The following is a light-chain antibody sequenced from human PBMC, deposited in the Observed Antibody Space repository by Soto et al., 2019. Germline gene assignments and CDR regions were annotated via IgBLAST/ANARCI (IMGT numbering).Light chain of an antibody. Sequence: EIVLTQSPATLSLSPGERATLSCRASQSVSSYLAWYQQKPGQAPRLRIYDASSRATGIQARFSGSGSGTDFTLTISSLEPEDFAVYYCQQRSNWPYTFGQGTKLEIK. CDR1: QSVSSY. J-gene: IGKJ2*01. CDR2: DAS. CDR3: QQRSNWPYT. V-gene: IGKV3-11*01.